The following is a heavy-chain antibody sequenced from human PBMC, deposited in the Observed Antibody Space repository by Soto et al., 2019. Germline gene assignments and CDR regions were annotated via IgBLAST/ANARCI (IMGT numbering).Heavy chain of an antibody. J-gene: IGHJ4*02. CDR2: ISWNSGSI. CDR1: GFTFDDYA. CDR3: EKEVVCSGSTCYFDY. D-gene: IGHD2-15*01. V-gene: IGHV3-9*01. Sequence: GGSLRLSCAASGFTFDDYAMHWVRQAPGKGLEWVSGISWNSGSIGYADSVKGRFTISRDNAKNSLYLQMNSLRAEDTALYYCEKEVVCSGSTCYFDYWGQGTLVTVSS.